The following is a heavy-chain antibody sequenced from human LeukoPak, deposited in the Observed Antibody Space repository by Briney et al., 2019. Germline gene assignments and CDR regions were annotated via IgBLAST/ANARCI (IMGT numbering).Heavy chain of an antibody. V-gene: IGHV3-66*01. CDR2: MYSGGST. J-gene: IGHJ6*02. CDR3: ARSYSNHLFGMDV. Sequence: GGSLRLSCAPSGFTVSNNYLSWVPQAPGKALEWVSVMYSGGSTYYADSVNGRVAISRDNSQNTVFLQMNSVRVEDTAVYYCARSYSNHLFGMDVWGQGTAVTVSS. D-gene: IGHD4-11*01. CDR1: GFTVSNNY.